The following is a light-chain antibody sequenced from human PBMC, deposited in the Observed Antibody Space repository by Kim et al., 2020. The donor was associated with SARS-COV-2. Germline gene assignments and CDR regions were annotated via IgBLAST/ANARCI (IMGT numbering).Light chain of an antibody. CDR3: QSYDSSLSGWV. CDR2: SNN. Sequence: QSVLTQPPSASGAPGQRVTISCTGGSSNIGGGYDVHWYQQLPGTAPKLLIYSNNKRPSGVPDRFSGSKSGTSASLAISGLQADDEADYYCQSYDSSLSGWVFGGGTKLTVL. CDR1: SSNIGGGYD. V-gene: IGLV1-40*01. J-gene: IGLJ3*02.